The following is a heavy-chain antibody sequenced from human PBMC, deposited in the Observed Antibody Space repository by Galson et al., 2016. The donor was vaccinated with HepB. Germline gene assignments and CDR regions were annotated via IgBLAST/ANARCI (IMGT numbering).Heavy chain of an antibody. CDR2: IKSKTDGGTT. J-gene: IGHJ6*04. Sequence: SLRLSCAASGFTFSNAWMSWVRQAPGKGLEWVGHIKSKTDGGTTDYAAPVKGRFSISRDDSKNTLYLQMNSLKTEDTAVYYCTTALNWNYGSYYYYYYGMDVRGKGTTVTVSS. V-gene: IGHV3-15*01. CDR1: GFTFSNAW. CDR3: TTALNWNYGSYYYYYYGMDV. D-gene: IGHD1-7*01.